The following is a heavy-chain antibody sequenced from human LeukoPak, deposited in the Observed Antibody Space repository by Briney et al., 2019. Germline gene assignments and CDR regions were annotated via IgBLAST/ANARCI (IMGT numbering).Heavy chain of an antibody. CDR3: TRDVSYASDY. J-gene: IGHJ4*02. CDR2: IVSHGRAI. D-gene: IGHD3-16*01. V-gene: IGHV3-48*04. Sequence: GGSLRLSCAASGFTFNSYTMNWVRQAPGKGLEWVSYIVSHGRAIYYADSVKGRFTISRDNAKNTLYLQMNSLRAEDTAVYYCTRDVSYASDYWGQGTLVTVSS. CDR1: GFTFNSYT.